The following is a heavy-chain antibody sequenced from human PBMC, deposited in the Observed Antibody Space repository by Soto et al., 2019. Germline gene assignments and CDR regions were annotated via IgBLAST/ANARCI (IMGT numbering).Heavy chain of an antibody. V-gene: IGHV1-46*01. CDR1: GYTFTSYY. CDR2: INPSGGST. CDR3: ARAVAACLSSGMDV. D-gene: IGHD6-6*01. Sequence: QVQLVQSGAEVKKPGASVKVSCKASGYTFTSYYMHWVRQAPGQGLEWMGIINPSGGSTSYAQKSQGRGTMTRDTATTTVYMELSSLRSEAAAVYYCARAVAACLSSGMDVSGHGTTVTVSS. J-gene: IGHJ6*02.